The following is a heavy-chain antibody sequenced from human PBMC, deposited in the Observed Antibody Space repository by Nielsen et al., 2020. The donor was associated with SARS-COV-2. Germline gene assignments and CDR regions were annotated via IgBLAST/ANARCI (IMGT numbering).Heavy chain of an antibody. J-gene: IGHJ4*02. CDR3: AKIRGSQRHYFDF. Sequence: GGSLRLSCAASGFSFSSYAMTWVRQAPGKGLEWVSSIGTTGDKTFYADSVKGRFTISRDNSKNTLYLQLNSLRAEDTAVFYCAKIRGSQRHYFDFWGQGALVTVSS. CDR2: IGTTGDKT. CDR1: GFSFSSYA. V-gene: IGHV3-23*01. D-gene: IGHD3-16*01.